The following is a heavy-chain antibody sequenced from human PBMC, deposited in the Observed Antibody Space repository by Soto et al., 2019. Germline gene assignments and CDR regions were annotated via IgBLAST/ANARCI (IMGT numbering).Heavy chain of an antibody. CDR1: GGSISSGGYY. J-gene: IGHJ5*02. Sequence: SETLSLTCTVSGGSISSGGYYWSWIRQHPGKGLEWIGYIYYSGSTYYNPSLKSRVTILVDTSKNQFSLKLSSVTAADTAVYYCARSPKDPVVVVAATFWFDPWGQGTLVTVSS. V-gene: IGHV4-31*03. CDR3: ARSPKDPVVVVAATFWFDP. CDR2: IYYSGST. D-gene: IGHD2-15*01.